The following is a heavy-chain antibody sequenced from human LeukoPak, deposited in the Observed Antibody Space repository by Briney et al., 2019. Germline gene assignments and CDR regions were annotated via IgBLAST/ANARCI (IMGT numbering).Heavy chain of an antibody. D-gene: IGHD6-19*01. J-gene: IGHJ3*02. V-gene: IGHV1-18*01. CDR1: GYTFTSYG. Sequence: ASVKVSCKASGYTFTSYGISWVRQAPGQGLEWMGWISAYNGNTNYAQKLQGRVTMTTDTSTSTAYMELRSLRSDDTAVYYCARVEAGTGNDAFDIWGQGTMVTVSS. CDR3: ARVEAGTGNDAFDI. CDR2: ISAYNGNT.